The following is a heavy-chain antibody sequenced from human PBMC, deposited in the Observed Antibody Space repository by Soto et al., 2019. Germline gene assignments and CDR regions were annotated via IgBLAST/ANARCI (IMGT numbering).Heavy chain of an antibody. Sequence: EVQLVESGGGLVQPGGSLRLSCVASGFTFSSYWMHWVRQAPGKGLVWVSRLNSDGSSTNYADSVKGRFTISRDNGRETRYLRMNSRRAEATAVYYCVRDGYPASVYGVDVWGQGTTVTVSS. CDR2: LNSDGSST. V-gene: IGHV3-74*01. J-gene: IGHJ6*02. CDR3: VRDGYPASVYGVDV. CDR1: GFTFSSYW. D-gene: IGHD5-12*01.